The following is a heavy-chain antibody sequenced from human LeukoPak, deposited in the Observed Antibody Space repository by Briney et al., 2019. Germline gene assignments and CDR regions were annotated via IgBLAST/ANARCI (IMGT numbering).Heavy chain of an antibody. J-gene: IGHJ4*02. CDR3: ARDYGDY. V-gene: IGHV3-30*02. D-gene: IGHD4-17*01. CDR2: IQYDGSSK. CDR1: GFALSGYA. Sequence: GGSLRLSCAASGFALSGYAMHWVRQAPGKGLEWVAFIQYDGSSKYSDSMKGRFTISRDNGKNTVYLEVNSLRPEDTAVYYCARDYGDYWGQGTLVTVSS.